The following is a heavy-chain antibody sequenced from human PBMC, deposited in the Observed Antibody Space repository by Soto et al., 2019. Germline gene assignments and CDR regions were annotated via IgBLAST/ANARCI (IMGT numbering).Heavy chain of an antibody. V-gene: IGHV3-30*18. D-gene: IGHD5-12*01. J-gene: IGHJ4*02. CDR2: ISYDGSNK. Sequence: PGGSLRLSCAASGFTFSSYGMHWVRQAPGKGLEWVAVISYDGSNKYYADSVEGRFTISRDNSKNTLYLQMNSLRAEDTAVYYCAKTDSGWREDYWDQGTLVTVSS. CDR1: GFTFSSYG. CDR3: AKTDSGWREDY.